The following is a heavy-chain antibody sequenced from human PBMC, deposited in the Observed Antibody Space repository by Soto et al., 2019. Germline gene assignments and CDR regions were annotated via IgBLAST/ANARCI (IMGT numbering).Heavy chain of an antibody. CDR3: ARQGRRVSSWYGGDYYYYGMDV. Sequence: EVQLVQSGAEVKKPGESLKISCKGSGYSFTSYWIGWVRQMPGKGLEWMGIIYPGDSDTRYSPSFQGQVTISADKSISTAYLQWSSLKASDTAMYYCARQGRRVSSWYGGDYYYYGMDVWGQGTTVTVSS. CDR2: IYPGDSDT. V-gene: IGHV5-51*01. D-gene: IGHD6-13*01. CDR1: GYSFTSYW. J-gene: IGHJ6*02.